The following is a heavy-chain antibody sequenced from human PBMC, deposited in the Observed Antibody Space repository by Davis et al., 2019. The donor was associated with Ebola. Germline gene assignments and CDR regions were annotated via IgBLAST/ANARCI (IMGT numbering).Heavy chain of an antibody. D-gene: IGHD2-15*01. J-gene: IGHJ4*02. CDR1: GFTVSSNY. V-gene: IGHV3-53*01. CDR3: ARDLAGGYFDY. Sequence: GESLKISCAASGFTVSSNYMSWVRQAPGKGLEWVSVIYSGGSTYYADSVKGRFTISRDNSKNTLYLQMNSLRAEDTAVYYCARDLAGGYFDYRGQGTLVTVSS. CDR2: IYSGGST.